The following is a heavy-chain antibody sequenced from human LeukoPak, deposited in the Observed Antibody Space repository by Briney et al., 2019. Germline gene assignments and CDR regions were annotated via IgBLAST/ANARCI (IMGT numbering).Heavy chain of an antibody. V-gene: IGHV3-7*01. CDR2: IKQDGSEK. D-gene: IGHD4-23*01. CDR1: GFTFSSYE. CDR3: ATSKWGGNSFFDY. Sequence: PGGSLRLSCAASGFTFSSYEMNWVRQAPGKGLEWVANIKQDGSEKYYVDSVRGRFTISRDNAKNSLYLQMNSLRAEDTAAYYCATSKWGGNSFFDYWGQGTLVTVSS. J-gene: IGHJ4*02.